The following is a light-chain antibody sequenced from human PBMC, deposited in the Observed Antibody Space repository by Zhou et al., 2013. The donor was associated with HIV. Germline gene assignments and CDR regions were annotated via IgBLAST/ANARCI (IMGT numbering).Light chain of an antibody. CDR3: QQYNSYSGT. Sequence: DIQMTQSPSSLSASVGDRVTITCRASQAIRNYLAWYQQKPGKVPKLLIYAASTLQSGVPSRFSGSGSGTEFTLTISSLQPDDFATYYCQQYNSYSGTFGQGTKVEIK. CDR1: QAIRNY. V-gene: IGKV1-27*01. J-gene: IGKJ1*01. CDR2: AAS.